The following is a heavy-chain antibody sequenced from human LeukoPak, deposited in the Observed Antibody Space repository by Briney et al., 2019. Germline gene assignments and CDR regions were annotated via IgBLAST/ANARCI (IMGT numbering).Heavy chain of an antibody. Sequence: ASVKVSCKASGYTFTSYDINWVRQATGQGLEWMGWMNPNSGNTGYAQKFQGRVTMTRNTSISTAYMELSSLRSEDTAVYYCARAPKFRLVGVSKGPFDPWGQGTLVTVSS. J-gene: IGHJ5*02. CDR2: MNPNSGNT. CDR1: GYTFTSYD. CDR3: ARAPKFRLVGVSKGPFDP. V-gene: IGHV1-8*01. D-gene: IGHD1-26*01.